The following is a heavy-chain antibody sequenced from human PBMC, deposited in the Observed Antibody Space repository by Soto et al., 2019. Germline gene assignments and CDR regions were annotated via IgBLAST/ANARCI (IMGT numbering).Heavy chain of an antibody. CDR1: GFTFSSYA. J-gene: IGHJ5*02. CDR2: ISYDGSNK. CDR3: ASLYGSGSYWFDP. Sequence: PGGSLRLSCAASGFTFSSYAMHWVRQAPGKGLEWVAVISYDGSNKYYADSVKGRFTISRDNSKNTLYLQMNSLRAEDTAVYYCASLYGSGSYWFDPWGQGTLVTVSS. D-gene: IGHD3-10*01. V-gene: IGHV3-30-3*01.